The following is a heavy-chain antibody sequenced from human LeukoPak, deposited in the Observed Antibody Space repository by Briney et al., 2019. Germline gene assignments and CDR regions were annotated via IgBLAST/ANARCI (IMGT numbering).Heavy chain of an antibody. CDR3: ASQRNDYYDSSGHDY. CDR1: TFSTYW. J-gene: IGHJ4*02. CDR2: IYYSGST. V-gene: IGHV4-39*01. D-gene: IGHD3-22*01. Sequence: TFSTYWMSWVRQPPGKGLEWIGSIYYSGSTYYNPSLKSRVTISVDTSKNQFSLKLSSVTAADTAVYYCASQRNDYYDSSGHDYWGQGTLVTVSS.